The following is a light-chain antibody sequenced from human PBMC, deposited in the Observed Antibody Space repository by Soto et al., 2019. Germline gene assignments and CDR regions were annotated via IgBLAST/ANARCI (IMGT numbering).Light chain of an antibody. Sequence: DIQMTQSPSSLSASVGDRDTITCRASQSISSYLNWYLQKPGKAPKLLISAASSLQSGVPSRFSGSGSGTDFTLTISSLQPEDFATYYCQQSYSTTWTFGQGTKVEIK. J-gene: IGKJ1*01. V-gene: IGKV1-39*01. CDR2: AAS. CDR1: QSISSY. CDR3: QQSYSTTWT.